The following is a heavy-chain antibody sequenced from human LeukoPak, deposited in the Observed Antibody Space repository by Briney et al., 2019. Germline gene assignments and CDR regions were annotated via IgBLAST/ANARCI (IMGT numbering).Heavy chain of an antibody. D-gene: IGHD4-17*01. Sequence: SETLSLTCTVSGGSISSSSYAWGWLRQPPGKGLEWIGRIYYSGSTYYNPSLKSRVTISVDTSKNQFSLKLSSVTAADTAVYYCVETTSAYWGQGTLVTVSS. CDR1: GGSISSSSYA. V-gene: IGHV4-39*01. J-gene: IGHJ4*02. CDR2: IYYSGST. CDR3: VETTSAY.